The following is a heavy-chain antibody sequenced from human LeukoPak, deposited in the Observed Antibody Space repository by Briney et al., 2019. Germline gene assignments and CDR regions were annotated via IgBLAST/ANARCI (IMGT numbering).Heavy chain of an antibody. D-gene: IGHD1-14*01. CDR3: ARDNLSGGFDY. V-gene: IGHV3-66*02. J-gene: IGHJ4*02. CDR1: GFTDRSNF. CDR2: NYSGGNT. Sequence: GVSLRLFCAASGFTDRSNFMSWVRQPPAKGLDCVSVNYSGGNTYSADSVKGRFTISRDNSKNTLYLHMNSLRAEDTAVYYCARDNLSGGFDYWGQGTLVTVSS.